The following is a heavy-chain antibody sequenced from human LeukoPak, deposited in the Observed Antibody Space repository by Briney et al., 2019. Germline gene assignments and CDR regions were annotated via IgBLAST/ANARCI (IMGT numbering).Heavy chain of an antibody. J-gene: IGHJ6*03. CDR2: IIPIFGTA. CDR1: GGTFSSYA. Sequence: SVKVSCKASGGTFSSYAISWVRQAPGQGLEWMGGIIPIFGTANYAQKFQGRVTITTDESASTAYMELSSLRSEDTAVYYCARVRPRSTVTTLYYYMDVWGKGTTVTVSS. CDR3: ARVRPRSTVTTLYYYMDV. V-gene: IGHV1-69*05. D-gene: IGHD4-17*01.